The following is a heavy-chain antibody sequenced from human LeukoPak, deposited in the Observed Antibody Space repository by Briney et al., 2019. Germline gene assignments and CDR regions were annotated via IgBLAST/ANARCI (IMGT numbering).Heavy chain of an antibody. CDR3: ARVVVVVAAKGRYYYYGMDV. CDR2: IIPIFGTA. D-gene: IGHD2-15*01. J-gene: IGHJ6*02. V-gene: IGHV1-69*13. Sequence: VASVKVSCKASGGTFSSYAISWVRQAPGQGLEWMGGIIPIFGTANYAQKFQGRVTITADESTSTAYMELSSLRSEDTAVYYCARVVVVVAAKGRYYYYGMDVWGQGTTVTVSS. CDR1: GGTFSSYA.